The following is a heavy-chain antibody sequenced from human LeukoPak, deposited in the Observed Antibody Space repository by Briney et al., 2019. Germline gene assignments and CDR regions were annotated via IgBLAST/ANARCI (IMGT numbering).Heavy chain of an antibody. V-gene: IGHV3-23*01. Sequence: GGSLRLSCAASGFTFSNYAMSCVRQAPGKGLEWVSAISSSGGSTNYADSVKGRFTISRDNAKNSLYLQMNSLRAEDTAVYYCARQITMIANGNWGQGTLVTVSS. CDR1: GFTFSNYA. J-gene: IGHJ4*02. D-gene: IGHD3-22*01. CDR2: ISSSGGST. CDR3: ARQITMIANGN.